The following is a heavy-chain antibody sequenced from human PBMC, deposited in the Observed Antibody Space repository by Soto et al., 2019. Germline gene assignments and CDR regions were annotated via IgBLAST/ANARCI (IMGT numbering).Heavy chain of an antibody. D-gene: IGHD1-1*01. CDR1: GGSISSYY. V-gene: IGHV4-59*01. CDR3: AGNVGRGAFDI. Sequence: PSETLSLTCTVSGGSISSYYWSWIRQPPGKGLEWIGYIYYSGSTNYNPSLKSRVTISVDTSKNQFSLKLSSVTAADTAVYYCAGNVGRGAFDIWGQGTMVTVSS. CDR2: IYYSGST. J-gene: IGHJ3*02.